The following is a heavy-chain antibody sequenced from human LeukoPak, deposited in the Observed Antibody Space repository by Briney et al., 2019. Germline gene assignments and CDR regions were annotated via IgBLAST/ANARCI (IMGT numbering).Heavy chain of an antibody. V-gene: IGHV3-7*01. D-gene: IGHD5-24*01. CDR3: GTGWAVDF. CDR1: GFTFSNAW. J-gene: IGHJ4*02. CDR2: IKKDGSEK. Sequence: PGGSLRLSCAASGFTFSNAWMSWVRQAPGKGLECVAIIKKDGSEKYHVDSVKGRFTISRDNAKNSLYLQMNSLRAEDTAVYYCGTGWAVDFWGQGTLVTVSS.